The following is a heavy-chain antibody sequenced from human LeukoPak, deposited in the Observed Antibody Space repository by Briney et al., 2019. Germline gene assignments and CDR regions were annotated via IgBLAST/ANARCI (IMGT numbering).Heavy chain of an antibody. CDR2: ISTSTITI. J-gene: IGHJ4*02. CDR3: AEDSGRPGWYPGN. D-gene: IGHD2-15*01. Sequence: PGGSLRLSCAASGSTFRSYNMNWVRQAPGKGLEWVSYISTSTITIYYADSVKGRFTISRDSAQNSLYLQMNNLRDEDTAVYYCAEDSGRPGWYPGNWGQGTLVTVSS. CDR1: GSTFRSYN. V-gene: IGHV3-48*02.